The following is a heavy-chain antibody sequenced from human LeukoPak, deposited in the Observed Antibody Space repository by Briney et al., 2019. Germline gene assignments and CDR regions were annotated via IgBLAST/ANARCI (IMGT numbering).Heavy chain of an antibody. CDR1: GYSISSGYY. Sequence: KPSETLSLTCAVSGYSISSGYYWGWIRQPPGKGLEWIGSIYYSGSTYYNPSLKSRVTISVDTSKNQFSLKLSSVTAADTAVYYCARRITMVRGVIIHYYYYYYMDVWGKGTTVTVSS. D-gene: IGHD3-10*01. CDR3: ARRITMVRGVIIHYYYYYYMDV. J-gene: IGHJ6*03. V-gene: IGHV4-38-2*01. CDR2: IYYSGST.